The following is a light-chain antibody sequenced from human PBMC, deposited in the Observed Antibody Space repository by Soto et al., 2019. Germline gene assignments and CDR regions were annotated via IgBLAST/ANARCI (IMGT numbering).Light chain of an antibody. CDR2: DAS. V-gene: IGKV3-11*01. CDR1: QSVSSY. Sequence: EIVLTQSPATLSLSPGERATLSCRASQSVSSYLAWYQQKPGQAPRLLIYDASNRATGIPARFSGSRSGTDFTLTISSLEPEDFALYYCQQRSNWPITFGQGTRLEI. CDR3: QQRSNWPIT. J-gene: IGKJ5*01.